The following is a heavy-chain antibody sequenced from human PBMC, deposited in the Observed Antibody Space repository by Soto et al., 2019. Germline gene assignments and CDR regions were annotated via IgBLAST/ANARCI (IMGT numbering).Heavy chain of an antibody. CDR3: AKVLHVTGTTISES. V-gene: IGHV3-30*18. CDR1: GFTFSSYG. Sequence: GGSLRLSCAASGFTFSSYGMHWVRQAPGKGLEWVAVISYDGSNKYYADSVKGRFTISRDNSKNTLYLQMNSLRAEDTAVYYCAKVLHVTGTTISESWGQGTLVTVSS. J-gene: IGHJ4*02. D-gene: IGHD1-7*01. CDR2: ISYDGSNK.